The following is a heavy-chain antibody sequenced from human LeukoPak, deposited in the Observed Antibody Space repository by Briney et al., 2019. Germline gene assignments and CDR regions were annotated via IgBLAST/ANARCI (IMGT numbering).Heavy chain of an antibody. CDR1: GGYISTYY. CDR2: IYSSGSA. V-gene: IGHV4-4*07. D-gene: IGHD1-1*01. Sequence: SGTLSLTCTVSGGYISTYYWSWIRQSAGKGLEWIGRIYSSGSANYNPSLKSRLAMSVDTSKNQFSLRLSSVTAADTAVYYCARNKRLGWERADTTFDYWGQGTLVTVSS. J-gene: IGHJ4*02. CDR3: ARNKRLGWERADTTFDY.